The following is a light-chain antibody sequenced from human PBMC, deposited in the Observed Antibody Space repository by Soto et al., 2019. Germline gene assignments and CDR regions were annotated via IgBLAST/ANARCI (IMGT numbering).Light chain of an antibody. J-gene: IGKJ5*01. CDR3: QQRSNWPIT. CDR2: GAS. V-gene: IGKV3D-20*02. Sequence: EIVLTQSPGTLSLSPGARAPLSCRASQSVSSSYLAWYQQKPGQAPRLLIYGASSRATGIPDRFSGSGSGTDFTLTISSLEPEDFAVYYCQQRSNWPITFGQGTRLEIK. CDR1: QSVSSSY.